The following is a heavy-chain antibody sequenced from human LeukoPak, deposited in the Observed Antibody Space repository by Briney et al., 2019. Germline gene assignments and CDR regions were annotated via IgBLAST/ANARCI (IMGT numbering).Heavy chain of an antibody. J-gene: IGHJ6*04. CDR3: ARDPGIAVAPGAFDI. CDR2: IIPIFGTA. CDR1: GGTFSSYA. D-gene: IGHD6-19*01. Sequence: SVKVSCKASGGTFSSYAISWVRQAPGQGLEWMGGIIPIFGTANYAQKFQGRVTITADESTSTAYMELSSLRSEDTAVYYCARDPGIAVAPGAFDIWGKGTTVTVSS. V-gene: IGHV1-69*13.